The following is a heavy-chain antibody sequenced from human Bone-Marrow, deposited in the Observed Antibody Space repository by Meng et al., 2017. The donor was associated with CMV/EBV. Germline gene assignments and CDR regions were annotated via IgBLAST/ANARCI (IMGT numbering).Heavy chain of an antibody. J-gene: IGHJ4*02. D-gene: IGHD6-13*01. CDR3: ARRGVIGSSWYHY. CDR1: GGSFSGYY. CDR2: INHSGST. Sequence: SETLSLTCAVYGGSFSGYYWSWIRQPPGKGLEWIGEINHSGSTNYNPSLKSRVTISVDTSKNQFSLKLSSVTAADTAVYYCARRGVIGSSWYHYWGQGTRVTVSS. V-gene: IGHV4-34*01.